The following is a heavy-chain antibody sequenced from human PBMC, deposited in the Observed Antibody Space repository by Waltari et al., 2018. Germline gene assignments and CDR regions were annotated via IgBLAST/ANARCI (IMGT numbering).Heavy chain of an antibody. D-gene: IGHD4-17*01. CDR1: GYTFTSYY. V-gene: IGHV1-46*01. CDR2: ITPSGGST. Sequence: QVQLVQSGAEVKKPGASVKVSCKASGYTFTSYYMHWVRQAPGQGLEWMGIITPSGGSTSYAQKFQGRVTITADESTSTAYMELSSLRSEDTAVYYCARAGGTTEATFDYWGQGTLVTVSS. CDR3: ARAGGTTEATFDY. J-gene: IGHJ4*02.